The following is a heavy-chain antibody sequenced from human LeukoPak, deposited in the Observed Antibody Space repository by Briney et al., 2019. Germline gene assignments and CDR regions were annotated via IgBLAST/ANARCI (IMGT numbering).Heavy chain of an antibody. CDR3: AKYRAGVVVPAAIYY. J-gene: IGHJ4*02. CDR1: GFTFSSYA. Sequence: PGGSLRLSCAASGFTFSSYAMSWVRQAPGKGLEWVSAISGSGGSTYYADSVKGRFTISRDNSKNTLYLQMNSLRAEDTAVYYCAKYRAGVVVPAAIYYWGQGTLATVSS. D-gene: IGHD2-2*02. V-gene: IGHV3-23*01. CDR2: ISGSGGST.